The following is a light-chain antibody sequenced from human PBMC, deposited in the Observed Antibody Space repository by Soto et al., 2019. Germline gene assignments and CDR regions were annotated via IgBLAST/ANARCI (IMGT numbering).Light chain of an antibody. V-gene: IGKV3-20*01. CDR3: QQYGSSPAIT. Sequence: EIVLTQSPGTLSLSPGERATLSCRASQSVSSSYLAWYQQKPGQAPRLLIHGTSNRATGIPDRFSGIGSGTDFTLTISRLEPEDFAVYYCQQYGSSPAITFGQGTRLEIK. CDR1: QSVSSSY. J-gene: IGKJ5*01. CDR2: GTS.